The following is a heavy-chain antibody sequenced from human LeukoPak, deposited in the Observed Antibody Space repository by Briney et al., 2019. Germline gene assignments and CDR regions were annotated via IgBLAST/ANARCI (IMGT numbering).Heavy chain of an antibody. J-gene: IGHJ3*02. V-gene: IGHV4-39*07. CDR1: GGSITSSSYY. CDR3: TREYGFMTTVFHAFDI. D-gene: IGHD4-17*01. Sequence: PSETLSLTCTVSGGSITSSSYYWGWIRQPPGKGLEWIGSVYYSGNTYYNSSLKSRVTISVDTSKNQFSLKLSSVTAADTAIYYCTREYGFMTTVFHAFDIWGQGTMVTVSS. CDR2: VYYSGNT.